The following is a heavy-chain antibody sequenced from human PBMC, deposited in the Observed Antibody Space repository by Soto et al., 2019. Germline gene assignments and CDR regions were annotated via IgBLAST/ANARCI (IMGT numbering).Heavy chain of an antibody. J-gene: IGHJ4*02. V-gene: IGHV3-23*01. Sequence: PGGSLILSCAASGFTFGSYAVSWVRQAPGKGLEWVSAISGSGGSTYYADSVKGRFTISRDNSKNTLYLQMNSLRAEDTAVYYCAKGRGYCSSTSCYVGSDYWGQGTLVTVSS. CDR2: ISGSGGST. D-gene: IGHD2-2*01. CDR3: AKGRGYCSSTSCYVGSDY. CDR1: GFTFGSYA.